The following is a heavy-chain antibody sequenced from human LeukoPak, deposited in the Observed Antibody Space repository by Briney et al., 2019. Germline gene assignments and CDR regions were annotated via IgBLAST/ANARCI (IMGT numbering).Heavy chain of an antibody. CDR2: TSWNSGSI. CDR3: AKDGTGGVGATVFWYLDL. J-gene: IGHJ2*01. V-gene: IGHV3-9*01. CDR1: GFTFDDYA. D-gene: IGHD1-26*01. Sequence: PGGSLRLSCAASGFTFDDYAMHWVRQAPGKGLEWVSGTSWNSGSIGYADSVKGRFTISRDNAKNSLYLQMNSLRAEDTALYYCAKDGTGGVGATVFWYLDLWGRGTLVTVSS.